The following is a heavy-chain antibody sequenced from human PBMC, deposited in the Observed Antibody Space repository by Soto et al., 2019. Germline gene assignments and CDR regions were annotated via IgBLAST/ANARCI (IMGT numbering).Heavy chain of an antibody. CDR1: GYTFTNYG. CDR2: ISANNGNT. Sequence: QVQLVQSGAEVKKPGASVKVSCKASGYTFTNYGINWVRQAPGQAIEWMGWISANNGNTHYAQKLQGRVTMTTDTSTSTGYMELRSLRSDDPAVDYCARVQSGYDFAYWGQGTLVTVSS. V-gene: IGHV1-18*01. D-gene: IGHD5-12*01. CDR3: ARVQSGYDFAY. J-gene: IGHJ4*02.